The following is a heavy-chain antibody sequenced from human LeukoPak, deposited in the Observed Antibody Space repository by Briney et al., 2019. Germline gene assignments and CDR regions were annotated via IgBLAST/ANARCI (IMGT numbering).Heavy chain of an antibody. J-gene: IGHJ6*03. CDR3: AREVSYCTNGVCAYYYYMDV. V-gene: IGHV1-46*01. Sequence: ASVKVSCKASGYTFTGYYIHWVRQAPGQGLEWMGIINPSGGSTSYAQKFQGRVTMTRDMSTSTVYMELSSLRSEDTAVYHCAREVSYCTNGVCAYYYYMDVWGKGTTVTVSS. CDR1: GYTFTGYY. D-gene: IGHD2-8*01. CDR2: INPSGGST.